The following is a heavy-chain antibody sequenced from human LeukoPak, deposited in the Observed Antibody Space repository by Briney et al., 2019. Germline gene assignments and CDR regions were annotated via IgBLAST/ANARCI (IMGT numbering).Heavy chain of an antibody. V-gene: IGHV1-69*13. CDR1: GGTFSSYA. CDR2: IIPIFGTA. Sequence: ASVKVSCKASGGTFSSYAISWVRQAPGQGLEWMGGIIPIFGTANYAQKFQGRVTITADESTSTACMELSSLRSEDTAVYYCATSGMSEAAAGYFDYWGQGTLVTVSS. CDR3: ATSGMSEAAAGYFDY. D-gene: IGHD6-13*01. J-gene: IGHJ4*02.